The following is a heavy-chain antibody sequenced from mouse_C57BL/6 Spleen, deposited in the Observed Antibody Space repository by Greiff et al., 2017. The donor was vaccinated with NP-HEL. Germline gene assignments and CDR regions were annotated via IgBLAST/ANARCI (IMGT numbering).Heavy chain of an antibody. J-gene: IGHJ1*03. Sequence: EVQLQQSGGGLVKPGGSLKLSCAASGFTFRSYAMSWVRQTPEKRLEWVATISDGGSYTYYPDNVKGRFTISRDNAKNNLYLQMSHLKSEDTAMYYCARDQSTMITTGDWYFDVWGTGTTVTVSS. CDR2: ISDGGSYT. D-gene: IGHD2-4*01. CDR1: GFTFRSYA. CDR3: ARDQSTMITTGDWYFDV. V-gene: IGHV5-4*01.